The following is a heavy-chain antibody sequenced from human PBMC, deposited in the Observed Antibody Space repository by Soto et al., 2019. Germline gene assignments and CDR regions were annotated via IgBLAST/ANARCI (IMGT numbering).Heavy chain of an antibody. Sequence: QVQLVESGGGVVQPGRSLRLSCTASGFTFNSYGMHWVRQAPGKGLEWVAVISFDGTNQYYADSVKGRFTISRDNSKNTVYLQMNSLRAEDTAVYYCAKDLGWFDYWGQGTLVTVSS. V-gene: IGHV3-30*18. CDR3: AKDLGWFDY. J-gene: IGHJ4*02. CDR1: GFTFNSYG. D-gene: IGHD6-19*01. CDR2: ISFDGTNQ.